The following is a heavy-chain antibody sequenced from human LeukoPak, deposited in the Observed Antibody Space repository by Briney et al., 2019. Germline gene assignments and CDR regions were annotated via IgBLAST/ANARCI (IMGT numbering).Heavy chain of an antibody. J-gene: IGHJ4*02. CDR1: GFTFSSYW. Sequence: GGSLRLSCAASGFTFSSYWMSWVRQAPGKGLEWVANIKQDGSEKYYVDSVKGRFTISRDNAKNSLYLQMNGLRAEDTAVYYCARGGGYGSGTPPFHWGQGTLVTVSS. D-gene: IGHD3-10*01. CDR3: ARGGGYGSGTPPFH. V-gene: IGHV3-7*01. CDR2: IKQDGSEK.